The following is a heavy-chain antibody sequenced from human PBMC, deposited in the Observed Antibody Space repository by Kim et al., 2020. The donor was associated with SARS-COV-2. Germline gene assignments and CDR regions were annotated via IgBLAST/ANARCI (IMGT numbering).Heavy chain of an antibody. J-gene: IGHJ5*02. CDR3: AMTVMVRGVVGVNSVEFDP. D-gene: IGHD3-10*01. CDR2: ISGSGGST. V-gene: IGHV3-23*01. CDR1: GFTFSSYA. Sequence: GGSLRPSCAASGFTFSSYAMSWVRQAPGKGLEWVSAISGSGGSTYYADSVKGRFTISRDNSKNTLYLQMNSLRAEDTAVYYCAMTVMVRGVVGVNSVEFDPWGQGTLVTVSS.